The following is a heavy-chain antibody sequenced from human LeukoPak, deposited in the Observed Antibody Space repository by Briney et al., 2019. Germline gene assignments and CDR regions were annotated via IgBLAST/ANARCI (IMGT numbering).Heavy chain of an antibody. V-gene: IGHV2-70*11. Sequence: SGPALVKPTQTLTLTCTFSGFSLSTSGMCVSWIRQPPGKALEWLARIDWDDAKYYSTSLKTRLTISKDTSKNQLDLTMTNMEPVDTATYYCARISSGWNFDYWGQGTLVTVSS. CDR3: ARISSGWNFDY. J-gene: IGHJ4*02. D-gene: IGHD6-19*01. CDR2: IDWDDAK. CDR1: GFSLSTSGMC.